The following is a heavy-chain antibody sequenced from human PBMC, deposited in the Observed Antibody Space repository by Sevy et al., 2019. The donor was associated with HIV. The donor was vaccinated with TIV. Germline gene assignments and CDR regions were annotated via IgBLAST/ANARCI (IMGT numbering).Heavy chain of an antibody. Sequence: ASVKVSCKASGGTFSSYAISWVRQAPGQGLEWMGGIIPIFGTANYAQKFQGRVTLTADESTSTAYMELSSLRSEDTAVSYCARADYQLLLVYWGQGTLVTVSS. CDR3: ARADYQLLLVY. CDR1: GGTFSSYA. D-gene: IGHD2-2*01. CDR2: IIPIFGTA. V-gene: IGHV1-69*13. J-gene: IGHJ4*02.